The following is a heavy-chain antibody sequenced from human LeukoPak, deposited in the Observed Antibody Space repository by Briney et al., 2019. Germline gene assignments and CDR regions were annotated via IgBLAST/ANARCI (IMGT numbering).Heavy chain of an antibody. CDR3: ARSYCSSTSCYATFDDYYYGMDV. Sequence: GESLKISCKGSGYSFTSYWIGWVRQMPGESLEWMVIIYPGDSDTRYSPSIQRQVTISADKSISSAYLQWSSLKASDTAMYYCARSYCSSTSCYATFDDYYYGMDVWGQGTTVTVSS. V-gene: IGHV5-51*01. D-gene: IGHD2-2*01. CDR1: GYSFTSYW. CDR2: IYPGDSDT. J-gene: IGHJ6*02.